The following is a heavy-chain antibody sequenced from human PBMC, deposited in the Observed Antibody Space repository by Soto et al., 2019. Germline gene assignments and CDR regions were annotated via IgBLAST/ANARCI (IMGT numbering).Heavy chain of an antibody. D-gene: IGHD2-2*02. V-gene: IGHV3-23*01. Sequence: EVQLLESGGGLVQPGGSLRLSCAASGFTFSSYAMSWVRQAPGKGLEWVSTISGSGGSTYDADSVKGRFTISRDNSKNTLYLQMNSLRAEDTAVYYCAKDRGSGSTSWYNGWFDTWGQGTLVTVSS. J-gene: IGHJ5*02. CDR2: ISGSGGST. CDR3: AKDRGSGSTSWYNGWFDT. CDR1: GFTFSSYA.